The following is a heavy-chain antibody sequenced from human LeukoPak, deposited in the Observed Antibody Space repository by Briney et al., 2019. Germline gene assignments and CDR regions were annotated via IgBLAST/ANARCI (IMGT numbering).Heavy chain of an antibody. Sequence: PSETLSLPGTVSGAFISRYYWPLIPHPPLTPLEWIGYIYYSGSTNYNPSLKSRVTISVDTSKNQFSLKLSSVTAADTAVYYCARVSSTRVLDYWGQGTLVTVSS. V-gene: IGHV4-59*01. D-gene: IGHD6-13*01. CDR3: ARVSSTRVLDY. CDR2: IYYSGST. J-gene: IGHJ4*02. CDR1: GAFISRYY.